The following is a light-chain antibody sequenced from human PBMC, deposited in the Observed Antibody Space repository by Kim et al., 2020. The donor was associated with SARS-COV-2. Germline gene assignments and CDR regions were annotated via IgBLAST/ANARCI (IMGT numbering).Light chain of an antibody. CDR2: SAS. CDR3: QQTYSASRT. CDR1: RDIRRY. Sequence: PCVGDRVTLTCRASRDIRRYLNWYQHKPGKAPNLLIYSASSLQGGGPSSFTGSGSETDFTLTISSLQPEDFATYYCQQTYSASRTFGQGTKVDI. V-gene: IGKV1-39*01. J-gene: IGKJ1*01.